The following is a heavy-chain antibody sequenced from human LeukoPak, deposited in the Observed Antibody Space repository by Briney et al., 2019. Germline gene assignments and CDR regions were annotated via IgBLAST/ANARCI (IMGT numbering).Heavy chain of an antibody. CDR1: GFTFSSYE. D-gene: IGHD4-17*01. CDR2: ISSSGSTI. V-gene: IGHV3-48*03. J-gene: IGHJ6*03. CDR3: AREDYGDYVDLYYYYYMDV. Sequence: GGSLRLSCAASGFTFSSYEMNWVRQAPGKGLEWVSYISSSGSTIYYADSVKGRFTISRDNAKNSLYLQMNSLRAEDTALYYCAREDYGDYVDLYYYYYMDVWGKGTTVTVSS.